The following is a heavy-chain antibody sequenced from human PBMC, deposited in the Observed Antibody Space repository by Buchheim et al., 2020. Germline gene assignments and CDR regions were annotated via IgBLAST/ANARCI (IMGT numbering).Heavy chain of an antibody. CDR3: ARAKGDFWSGFYYNWFDP. J-gene: IGHJ5*02. CDR2: IKQDGSEK. CDR1: GFTFSSFW. Sequence: EVQLVESGGGLVQPGGSLRLSCAASGFTFSSFWMSWVRQAPGKGLEWVANIKQDGSEKYCVDSVKGRFTISRANAKNSLYLQMNSLRAEDTAVYYCARAKGDFWSGFYYNWFDPWGQGTL. V-gene: IGHV3-7*01. D-gene: IGHD3-3*01.